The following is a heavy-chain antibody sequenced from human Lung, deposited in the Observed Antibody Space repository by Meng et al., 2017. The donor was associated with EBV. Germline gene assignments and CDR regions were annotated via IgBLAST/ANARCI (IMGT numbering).Heavy chain of an antibody. Sequence: QLHRLPSGSEVKKPGASGRASCKASGDTFGSYGICWVRQAPGQGLEWMGWFVNYVDTYPAPKFQGRVTMTTDTSTSTAYMELRSLRSDDTAVYYCARVEVGITSGDYWGQGTLVTVSS. J-gene: IGHJ4*02. CDR3: ARVEVGITSGDY. CDR1: GDTFGSYG. D-gene: IGHD1-26*01. CDR2: FVNYVDT. V-gene: IGHV1-18*01.